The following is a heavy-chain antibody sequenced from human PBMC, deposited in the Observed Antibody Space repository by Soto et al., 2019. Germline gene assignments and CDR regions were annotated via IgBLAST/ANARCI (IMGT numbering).Heavy chain of an antibody. D-gene: IGHD2-21*02. CDR1: GLTFSSYW. Sequence: EVQLVESGGGLVQPGGSLRLSCEASGLTFSSYWMHWVRQAPGKGLVWVSRIHRDGSSTSYADSVKGRSTISRDNAKNTLYLQMNSLRADEPAVYYCARDGAYCGGDCYSLSDFDLWGRGTLVTVSS. CDR2: IHRDGSST. CDR3: ARDGAYCGGDCYSLSDFDL. V-gene: IGHV3-74*01. J-gene: IGHJ2*01.